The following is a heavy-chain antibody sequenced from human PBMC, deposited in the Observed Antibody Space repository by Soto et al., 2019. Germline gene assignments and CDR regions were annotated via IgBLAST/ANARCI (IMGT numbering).Heavy chain of an antibody. CDR3: AKEFHWELHAFDI. Sequence: QVQLVESGGGVVQPGRSLRLSCAASGFTFSTYGMHWVRQAPGKGLEWVAVMGNDGITTFYADSVKGRFTISRDNSKNTLFLQMNSLRADDTAVYYCAKEFHWELHAFDIWGQGTMVTVSS. J-gene: IGHJ3*02. D-gene: IGHD1-26*01. CDR1: GFTFSTYG. CDR2: MGNDGITT. V-gene: IGHV3-30*18.